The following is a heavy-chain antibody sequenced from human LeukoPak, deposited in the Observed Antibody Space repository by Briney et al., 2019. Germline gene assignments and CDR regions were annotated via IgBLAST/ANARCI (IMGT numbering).Heavy chain of an antibody. D-gene: IGHD3-22*01. J-gene: IGHJ3*02. Sequence: SGPTLVNPTETLTLTCTVSGFSLSNARMGVSWIRRPPGKALEWLAHIFSNDEKSYSTSLKSRLTISKDTSKSQVVLTMTNMDPVDTATYYCARIGYYDNSGYYWDDAFDIWGRGTMVTVSS. CDR2: IFSNDEK. CDR1: GFSLSNARMG. CDR3: ARIGYYDNSGYYWDDAFDI. V-gene: IGHV2-26*01.